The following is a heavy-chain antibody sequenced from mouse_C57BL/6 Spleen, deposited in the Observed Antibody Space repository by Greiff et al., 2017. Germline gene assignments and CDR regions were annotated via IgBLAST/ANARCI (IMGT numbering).Heavy chain of an antibody. V-gene: IGHV1-15*01. Sequence: VQLVESGAELVRPGASVTLSCKASGYTFTDYEMHWVKQTPVHGLEWIGAIDPETGGTAYNQKFKGKAILTADKSSSTAYMELRSLTSEDSAVYYCTRYSNYYGSLDYWGQGTTLTVSS. CDR3: TRYSNYYGSLDY. CDR1: GYTFTDYE. J-gene: IGHJ2*01. CDR2: IDPETGGT. D-gene: IGHD1-1*01.